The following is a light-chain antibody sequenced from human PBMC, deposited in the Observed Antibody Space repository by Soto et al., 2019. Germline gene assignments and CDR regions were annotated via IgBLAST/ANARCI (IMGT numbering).Light chain of an antibody. J-gene: IGKJ5*01. CDR1: QSVSSSY. V-gene: IGKV3-20*01. CDR3: QKYGSSLIT. CDR2: GES. Sequence: EIVLTQSPGTLSLFPGERATLSCRASQSVSSSYLAWYQQKTGQAPRIVIYGESSRATGIPDRLSGSGSGTDFNLTISRLEPEDFAVYYCQKYGSSLITFGQGTRLEIK.